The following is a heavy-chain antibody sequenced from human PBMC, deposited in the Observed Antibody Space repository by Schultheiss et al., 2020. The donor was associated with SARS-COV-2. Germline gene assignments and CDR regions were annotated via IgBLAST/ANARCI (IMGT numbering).Heavy chain of an antibody. CDR1: GGSISSSSYY. J-gene: IGHJ4*02. Sequence: SETLSLTCTVSGGSISSSSYYWGWIRQPPGKGLEWIGTIYYSGSTHYNTSLKSRVTISVDTSKNQFSLKVTSVTAANTAVYFCARLFAGSLALEYWGQGTLVTVSS. CDR3: ARLFAGSLALEY. V-gene: IGHV4-39*01. CDR2: IYYSGST. D-gene: IGHD3-9*01.